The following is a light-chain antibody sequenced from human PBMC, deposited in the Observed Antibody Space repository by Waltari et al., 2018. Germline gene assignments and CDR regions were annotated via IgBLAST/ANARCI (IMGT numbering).Light chain of an antibody. CDR3: SSYTSSSTLWV. J-gene: IGLJ3*02. V-gene: IGLV2-14*01. Sequence: QSALTQPASVSGSPGQSITISCTGTSSDVGPYNFVSWYQQHPGKAPKLMIYDVSNRPSGVSNRFSGSKSGNTASLTISGLQAEDEADYYCSSYTSSSTLWVFGGGTKLTIL. CDR2: DVS. CDR1: SSDVGPYNF.